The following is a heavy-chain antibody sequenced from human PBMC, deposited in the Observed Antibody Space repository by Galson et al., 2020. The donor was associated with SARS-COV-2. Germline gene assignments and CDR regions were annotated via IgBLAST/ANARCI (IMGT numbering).Heavy chain of an antibody. J-gene: IGHJ6*02. Sequence: PGGSLRLSCAASGFTFRSYAMSWVRQAPGKGLEWGASISGNGGKMYYVDSVKGRFTISRDNSKNTLYLQMNSLRVEDTAVYYCAKSQDIDFWSGYPGVYYYYGMDVWGQGTTVTVSS. V-gene: IGHV3-23*01. D-gene: IGHD3-3*01. CDR3: AKSQDIDFWSGYPGVYYYYGMDV. CDR2: ISGNGGKM. CDR1: GFTFRSYA.